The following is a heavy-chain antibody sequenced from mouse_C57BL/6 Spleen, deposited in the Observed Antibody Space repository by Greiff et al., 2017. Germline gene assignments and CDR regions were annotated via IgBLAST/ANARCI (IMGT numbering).Heavy chain of an antibody. Sequence: QVQLQQPGAELVKPGASVKLSCKASGYTFTSYWMHWVKQRPGQGLEWIGMIHPNSGSTNYNEKFKSKATLTVDKSSSTAYMQLSSLTSEDSAVYYCARSDYGSSYEFAYWGQGTLVTVSA. CDR2: IHPNSGST. D-gene: IGHD1-1*01. J-gene: IGHJ3*01. V-gene: IGHV1-64*01. CDR3: ARSDYGSSYEFAY. CDR1: GYTFTSYW.